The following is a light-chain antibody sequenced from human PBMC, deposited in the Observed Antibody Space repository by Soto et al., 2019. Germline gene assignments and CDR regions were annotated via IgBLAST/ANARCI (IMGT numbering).Light chain of an antibody. J-gene: IGLJ1*01. CDR3: CSYAGRSAYFV. CDR2: DVS. V-gene: IGLV2-11*01. CDR1: SIDVGTYNY. Sequence: QSALTQPRSVSGSPGQSVTISCTGTSIDVGTYNYVSWYQQHPGKAPKVVIYDVSQRPSGVPDRFSGSKSGNTASLSISGLQGEDEADYYCCSYAGRSAYFVFGTGTKPTVL.